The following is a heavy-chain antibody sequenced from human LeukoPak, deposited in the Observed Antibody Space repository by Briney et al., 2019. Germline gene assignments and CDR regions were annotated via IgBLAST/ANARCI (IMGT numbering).Heavy chain of an antibody. CDR3: AMNRSPYVSDY. D-gene: IGHD1/OR15-1a*01. CDR1: GGSISSYY. Sequence: PSETLSLTCTVSGGSISSYYWSWIRQPAGKGLEWIGYIYYSGSTNYNPSLKSRVTMSVDTSKNQFSLKLSSVTAADTAVYYCAMNRSPYVSDYWGQGTLVTVSS. V-gene: IGHV4-59*01. CDR2: IYYSGST. J-gene: IGHJ4*02.